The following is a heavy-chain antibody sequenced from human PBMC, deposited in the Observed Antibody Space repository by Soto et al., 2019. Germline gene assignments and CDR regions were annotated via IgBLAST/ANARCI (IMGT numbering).Heavy chain of an antibody. J-gene: IGHJ6*02. CDR3: ARELRDGYSPWCGMDV. Sequence: QVQLVQSGAEVKKPGSSVKVSCKASGGTFSSYAISWVRQAPGQGLEWMGGIIPIFGTANHAQKFQGRVTITADEATSEASMELSGLRYEDTAVYYCARELRDGYSPWCGMDVGGQGTTVTVSS. D-gene: IGHD5-18*01. CDR2: IIPIFGTA. V-gene: IGHV1-69*12. CDR1: GGTFSSYA.